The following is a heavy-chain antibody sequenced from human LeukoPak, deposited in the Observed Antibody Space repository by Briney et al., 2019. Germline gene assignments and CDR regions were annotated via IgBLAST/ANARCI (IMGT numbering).Heavy chain of an antibody. CDR3: ARRSGSYYPDAFDI. J-gene: IGHJ3*02. CDR1: GFSFSTYS. Sequence: AGGSLRLSCEASGFSFSTYSMNWVRQAPGKGLEWISYISQSSSIIFYADSVRGRFTISRDNAKTSLYLQMNSLRAEDTAVYYCARRSGSYYPDAFDIWGQGTMVTVSS. D-gene: IGHD1-26*01. V-gene: IGHV3-48*01. CDR2: ISQSSSII.